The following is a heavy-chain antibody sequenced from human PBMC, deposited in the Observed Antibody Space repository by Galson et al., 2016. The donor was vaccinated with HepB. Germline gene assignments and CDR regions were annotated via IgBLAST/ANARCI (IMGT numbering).Heavy chain of an antibody. V-gene: IGHV4-39*01. Sequence: LSLTCTVSGGSISSSSYYWGWIRQPPGKGLEWIGSIYYSGSTYYNPSLKSRVTISVDTSKNQFPLKLSSVTAADTAVYYSARSNYDFWGLAFDIWGQGTMVTVSA. D-gene: IGHD3-3*01. CDR3: ARSNYDFWGLAFDI. CDR2: IYYSGST. J-gene: IGHJ3*02. CDR1: GGSISSSSYY.